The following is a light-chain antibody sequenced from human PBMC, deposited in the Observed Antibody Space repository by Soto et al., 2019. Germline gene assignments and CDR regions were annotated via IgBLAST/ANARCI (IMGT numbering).Light chain of an antibody. J-gene: IGKJ3*01. CDR2: AAS. CDR3: QQYGNFPFT. Sequence: EIVLTQSPGTLPLSPGERATLSCRASQTVSSDSLAWYQQKPGQAPRLLIYAASGRATGIPDRFSGSGSGTDFTLSISSLEPEDFAVYYCQQYGNFPFTFGPGTKVDFK. CDR1: QTVSSDS. V-gene: IGKV3-20*01.